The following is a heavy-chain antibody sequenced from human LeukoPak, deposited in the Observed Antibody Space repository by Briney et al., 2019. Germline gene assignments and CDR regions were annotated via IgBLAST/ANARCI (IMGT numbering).Heavy chain of an antibody. Sequence: VASVKVSCKASGYTFTTYAMHWVRQAPGQRLEWMGWINAGNGNTKYSQKFQARVTITRDTSASTAYMELSSLRSEDTAVYYCATAPAYYDSSGYYAGSFDYWGQGTLVTVSS. D-gene: IGHD3-22*01. CDR1: GYTFTTYA. V-gene: IGHV1-3*01. CDR3: ATAPAYYDSSGYYAGSFDY. J-gene: IGHJ4*02. CDR2: INAGNGNT.